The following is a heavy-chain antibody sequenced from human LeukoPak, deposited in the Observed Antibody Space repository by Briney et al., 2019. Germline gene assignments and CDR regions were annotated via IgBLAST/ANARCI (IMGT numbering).Heavy chain of an antibody. CDR3: AKDQSAMVLYYFDY. Sequence: GGSLRLSCAASGFTFSSYAMSWVRQAPGKGLEWVSTISGSGGSKYYADSVKGRFTISRDNSKNTLYLQMNSLRAEDTAVYYCAKDQSAMVLYYFDYWGQGTLVTVSS. CDR1: GFTFSSYA. D-gene: IGHD5-18*01. V-gene: IGHV3-23*01. CDR2: ISGSGGSK. J-gene: IGHJ4*02.